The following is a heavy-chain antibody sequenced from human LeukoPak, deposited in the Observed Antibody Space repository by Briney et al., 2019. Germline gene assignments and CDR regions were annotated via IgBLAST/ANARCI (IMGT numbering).Heavy chain of an antibody. D-gene: IGHD1/OR15-1a*01. Sequence: GGSLRLSCATSGFTFSSYAMHWVRQAPGKGLEWVALISYDGINQYYANSVKGRFIISRDNSKNTLYLQLNSLRLEDTAVYYCTLTTFGVVYYFDYWGQGTLVTVSS. J-gene: IGHJ4*02. CDR3: TLTTFGVVYYFDY. CDR1: GFTFSSYA. V-gene: IGHV3-30*04. CDR2: ISYDGINQ.